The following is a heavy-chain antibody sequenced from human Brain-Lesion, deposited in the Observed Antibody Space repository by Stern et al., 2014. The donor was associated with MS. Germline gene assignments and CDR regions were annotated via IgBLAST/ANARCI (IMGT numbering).Heavy chain of an antibody. CDR3: ARIEDNYGHMGEFDY. J-gene: IGHJ4*02. V-gene: IGHV2-26*01. D-gene: IGHD5-18*01. CDR1: GFSLSHPRMG. Sequence: ESGPVLVKPTETLTLTCTVSGFSLSHPRMGVSWIRQPPGKPLEWLAHIFSNDEKFYSTSLKSRLTISRDTSKSQVVLTMTNMDPVDTATYYCARIEDNYGHMGEFDYWGQGTLVTVSS. CDR2: IFSNDEK.